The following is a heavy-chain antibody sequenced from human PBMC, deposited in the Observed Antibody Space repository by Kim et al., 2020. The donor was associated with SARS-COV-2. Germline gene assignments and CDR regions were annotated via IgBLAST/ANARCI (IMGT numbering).Heavy chain of an antibody. J-gene: IGHJ4*02. CDR2: ISGSGGST. V-gene: IGHV3-23*01. D-gene: IGHD6-25*01. CDR3: AKVNGGRGSGRLEY. CDR1: GFTFSSYA. Sequence: GGSLRLSCAASGFTFSSYAMSWVRQAPGKGLEWVSVISGSGGSTNYADSVKGRFTISRDNAKNTLSLQMNILTAEDTAVYFCAKVNGGRGSGRLEYWGQGTLVTASP.